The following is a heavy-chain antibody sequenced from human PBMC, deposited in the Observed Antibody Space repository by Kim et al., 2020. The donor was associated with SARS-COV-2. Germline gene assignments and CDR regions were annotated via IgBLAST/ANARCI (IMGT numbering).Heavy chain of an antibody. CDR3: ARYYDILTRGAFDI. V-gene: IGHV7-4-1*02. D-gene: IGHD3-9*01. J-gene: IGHJ3*02. Sequence: AQGFTGRFVFSLDTSVSTAYLQISSLKAEDTAVYYCARYYDILTRGAFDIWGQGTMVTVSS.